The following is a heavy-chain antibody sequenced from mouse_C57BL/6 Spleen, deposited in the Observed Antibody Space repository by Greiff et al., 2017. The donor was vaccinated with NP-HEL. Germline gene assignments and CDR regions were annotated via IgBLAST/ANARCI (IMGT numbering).Heavy chain of an antibody. J-gene: IGHJ4*01. CDR1: GYAFSSSW. CDR2: IYPGDGDT. D-gene: IGHD1-1*01. V-gene: IGHV1-82*01. CDR3: ARLSYYGGDY. Sequence: VNVVESGPELVKPGASVKISCKASGYAFSSSWMNWVKQRPGKGLEWIGRIYPGDGDTNYNGKFKGKATLTADKSSSTAYMQLSSLTSEDSAVYFCARLSYYGGDYWGQGTSVTVSS.